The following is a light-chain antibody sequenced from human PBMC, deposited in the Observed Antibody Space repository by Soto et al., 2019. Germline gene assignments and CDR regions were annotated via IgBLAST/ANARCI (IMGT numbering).Light chain of an antibody. CDR2: GAS. CDR3: QQYSSSPLT. V-gene: IGKV3-20*01. Sequence: EIVLTQPPGTLSLSPGERATLSCRASQSVSSSFLAWYQQKPDQAPRLLIYGASSRATGIPDRFSGSGSGTDFTLTISRLEPEDFAVYYCQQYSSSPLTFGGGTKVEIK. J-gene: IGKJ4*01. CDR1: QSVSSSF.